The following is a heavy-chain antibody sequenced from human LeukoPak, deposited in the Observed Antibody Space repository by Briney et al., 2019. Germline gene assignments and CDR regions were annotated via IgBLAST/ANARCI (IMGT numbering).Heavy chain of an antibody. J-gene: IGHJ4*02. D-gene: IGHD3-10*01. Sequence: PSETLSLTCAVYGGSFSGYYWSWIRQPPGKGLEWIGEINHSGSTNYNPSLKSRVTISVDTSKNHLSLKLTSVTAADTAVYYCAASTWFGIYPDYWGQGTLVTVSS. CDR2: INHSGST. V-gene: IGHV4-34*01. CDR3: AASTWFGIYPDY. CDR1: GGSFSGYY.